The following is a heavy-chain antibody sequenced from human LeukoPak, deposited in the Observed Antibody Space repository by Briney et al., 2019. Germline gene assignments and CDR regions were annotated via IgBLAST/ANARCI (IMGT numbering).Heavy chain of an antibody. D-gene: IGHD2-2*01. Sequence: ASVKVSCKASGGTFSSYAISWVRQAPGEGLEWMGGIIPIFGTANYAQKFQGRVTITADESTSTAYMELSSLRSEDTAVYYCARDIVVVPAAPGAFDIWGQGTMVTVSS. CDR3: ARDIVVVPAAPGAFDI. CDR2: IIPIFGTA. V-gene: IGHV1-69*13. CDR1: GGTFSSYA. J-gene: IGHJ3*02.